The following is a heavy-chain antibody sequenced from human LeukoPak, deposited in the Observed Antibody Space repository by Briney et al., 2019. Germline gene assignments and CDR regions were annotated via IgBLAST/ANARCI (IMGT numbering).Heavy chain of an antibody. J-gene: IGHJ4*02. V-gene: IGHV3-30*18. CDR3: AKDVNFDWLLPDY. CDR2: ISYDGSNK. CDR1: GFTFSSYG. Sequence: PGGSLRLSCEASGFTFSSYGMHWVRQAPGKGLEWVAVISYDGSNKYYADSVKGRFTISRDNSKNTLYLQMNSLRAEDTAVYYCAKDVNFDWLLPDYWGQGTLVTVSS. D-gene: IGHD3-9*01.